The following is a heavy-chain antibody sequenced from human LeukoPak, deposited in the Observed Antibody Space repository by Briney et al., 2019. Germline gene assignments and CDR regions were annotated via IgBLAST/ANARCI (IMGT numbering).Heavy chain of an antibody. CDR3: ARVHEDSDAFDI. V-gene: IGHV3-53*01. D-gene: IGHD3/OR15-3a*01. CDR2: IYSGGST. Sequence: GGSLRLSCAASGFTVSSNYMSWVRQAPGKGLEWVSVIYSGGSTYYADSVKGRFTISRDNSKNTLYLQMNSLRAEDTAVYYCARVHEDSDAFDIWGQGTMVTVSS. J-gene: IGHJ3*02. CDR1: GFTVSSNY.